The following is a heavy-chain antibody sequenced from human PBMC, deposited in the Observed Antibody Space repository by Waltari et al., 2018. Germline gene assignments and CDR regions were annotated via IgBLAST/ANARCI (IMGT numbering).Heavy chain of an antibody. V-gene: IGHV3-73*02. J-gene: IGHJ2*01. CDR1: GFTFSGSA. CDR2: IRSKANSYAT. D-gene: IGHD1-1*01. Sequence: EVQLVESGGGLVQPGGSLKLSCAASGFTFSGSAMHWVRQASGKGLEWVGRIRSKANSYATAYAASVKGRFTISRDDSKNTAYLQMNSLKTEDTAVYYCTRLAGTSRDFDLWGRGTLVTVSS. CDR3: TRLAGTSRDFDL.